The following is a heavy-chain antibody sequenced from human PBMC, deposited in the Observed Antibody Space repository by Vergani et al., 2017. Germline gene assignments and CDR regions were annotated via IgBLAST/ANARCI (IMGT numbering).Heavy chain of an antibody. J-gene: IGHJ4*02. Sequence: EVQLVQSGAEVKKPGEPLRISCKGSGYSFPSYWITWVRQMPGKGLEWMGKIDPSDSYTNYSPSFQGHVAISADKSISTAYLQWSSLKASDTAMYYCARGGNPGSGWSIDYGGQGTLVTVSS. D-gene: IGHD6-19*01. V-gene: IGHV5-10-1*03. CDR1: GYSFPSYW. CDR3: ARGGNPGSGWSIDY. CDR2: IDPSDSYT.